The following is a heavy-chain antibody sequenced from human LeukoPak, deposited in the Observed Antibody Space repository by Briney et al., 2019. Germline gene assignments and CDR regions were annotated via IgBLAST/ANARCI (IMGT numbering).Heavy chain of an antibody. Sequence: GASVKVSCKASGYTFTNYYIHWVRQAPGQGLEWMGVISPNGASTTYAQKLQGRVTVTRDTSTSTVYMELSSLRSEDTAMYYCARDPRNRNDGFYYYMDVWGRGTTVTVSS. CDR3: ARDPRNRNDGFYYYMDV. CDR2: ISPNGAST. V-gene: IGHV1-46*03. CDR1: GYTFTNYY. D-gene: IGHD1-1*01. J-gene: IGHJ6*03.